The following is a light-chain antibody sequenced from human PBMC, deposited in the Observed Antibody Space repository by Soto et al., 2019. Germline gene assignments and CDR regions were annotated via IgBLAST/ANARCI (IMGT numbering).Light chain of an antibody. CDR3: QQRINWAT. V-gene: IGKV3-11*01. Sequence: EIVLTQSPATLCLSPGERATLSCRASQSVSRNLAWYQQKPGQAPRLLIYDASNRATGIPSRFSGSGSVTDFTITISSLEPEDFSVYYCQQRINWATFGPGTKVDIK. CDR2: DAS. J-gene: IGKJ3*01. CDR1: QSVSRN.